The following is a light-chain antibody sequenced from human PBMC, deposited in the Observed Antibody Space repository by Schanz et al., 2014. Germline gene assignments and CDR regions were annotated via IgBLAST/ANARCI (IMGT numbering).Light chain of an antibody. CDR1: QSVSSK. CDR2: DAS. Sequence: EIVMTQSPATLSVSPGESATLSCRASQSVSSKLAWYQQKPGQAPRLLIYDASNRATGIPARFSGSGSGTDFTLTISSLEPEDFAVYYCQQRSNWPPTFGQGTRLEIK. V-gene: IGKV3-11*01. J-gene: IGKJ5*01. CDR3: QQRSNWPPT.